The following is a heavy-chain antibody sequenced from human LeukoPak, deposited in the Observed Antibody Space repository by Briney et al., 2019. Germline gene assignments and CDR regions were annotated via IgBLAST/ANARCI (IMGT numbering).Heavy chain of an antibody. CDR2: INTNTGNP. CDR1: GYTFTSYA. D-gene: IGHD5-12*01. V-gene: IGHV7-4-1*02. J-gene: IGHJ6*03. CDR3: ARSPAMATPKTYYYYYMDV. Sequence: GASVKVSCKASGYTFTSYAMNWVRQAPGQGLEWMGWINTNTGNPTYAQGFTGRFVFSLDTSVSTAYLQISSLKAEDTAVYYCARSPAMATPKTYYYYYMDVWGKGTTVTVSS.